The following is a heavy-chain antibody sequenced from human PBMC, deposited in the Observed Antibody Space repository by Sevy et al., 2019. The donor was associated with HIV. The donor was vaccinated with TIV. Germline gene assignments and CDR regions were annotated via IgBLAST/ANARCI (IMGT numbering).Heavy chain of an antibody. D-gene: IGHD2-15*01. V-gene: IGHV3-23*01. Sequence: GGSLRLSCAASGFTFSTYAMIWVRQAPGKGLEWVSAISGSGGSTYYADSLEDRFTISRDNSKNTLYLQMNSLRVEDTAVYYCAKGDRTFYGMDVWGQGTTVTVSS. J-gene: IGHJ6*02. CDR3: AKGDRTFYGMDV. CDR1: GFTFSTYA. CDR2: ISGSGGST.